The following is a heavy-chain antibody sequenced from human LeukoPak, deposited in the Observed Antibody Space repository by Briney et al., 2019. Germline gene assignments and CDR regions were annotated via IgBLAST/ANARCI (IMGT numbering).Heavy chain of an antibody. J-gene: IGHJ3*02. V-gene: IGHV3-30*18. CDR3: AKDRGATRFYAFDI. Sequence: GGSLRLSCAASGFTFSSYGIHWVRQAPGKGLEWVAVISYDGSNKYYADSVKGRFTISRDNSKNTLYLQMNSLRAEDTAVYYCAKDRGATRFYAFDIWGQGTMVTVSS. CDR1: GFTFSSYG. CDR2: ISYDGSNK. D-gene: IGHD1-26*01.